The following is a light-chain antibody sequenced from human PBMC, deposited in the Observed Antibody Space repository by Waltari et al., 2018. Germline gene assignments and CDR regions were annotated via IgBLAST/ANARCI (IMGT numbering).Light chain of an antibody. Sequence: QSALSQPASGSGSLGQSITIPCPGPRREIWGYTLVPWYQQHPGKVPKLILYKVNERPSGVSYRFSGSKSANTASLTISGLRAEDEADYYCCSYAGANTNMFGGGTKVTVL. CDR2: KVN. J-gene: IGLJ3*02. V-gene: IGLV2-23*02. CDR1: RREIWGYTL. CDR3: CSYAGANTNM.